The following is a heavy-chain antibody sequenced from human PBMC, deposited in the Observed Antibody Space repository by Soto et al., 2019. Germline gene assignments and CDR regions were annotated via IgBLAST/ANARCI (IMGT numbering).Heavy chain of an antibody. J-gene: IGHJ4*02. Sequence: SSVKVSCKASGGTFSSYAISWVRQAPGQGLEWMGGIIPIFGTANYAQKFQGRVTITADESTSTAYMELSSLRSEDTAVYYCASSWSTVNTFDYWGQGTLVTVSS. D-gene: IGHD4-17*01. V-gene: IGHV1-69*13. CDR3: ASSWSTVNTFDY. CDR2: IIPIFGTA. CDR1: GGTFSSYA.